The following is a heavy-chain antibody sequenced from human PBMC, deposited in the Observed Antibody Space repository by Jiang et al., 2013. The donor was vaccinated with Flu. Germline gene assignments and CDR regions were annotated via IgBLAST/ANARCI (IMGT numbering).Heavy chain of an antibody. Sequence: TISVDTSKNQFSLKLSSVTAADTAVYYCARHVDDRYGGNPHYFDYWGQGTLVTVSS. D-gene: IGHD4-23*01. V-gene: IGHV4-39*01. CDR3: ARHVDDRYGGNPHYFDY. J-gene: IGHJ4*02.